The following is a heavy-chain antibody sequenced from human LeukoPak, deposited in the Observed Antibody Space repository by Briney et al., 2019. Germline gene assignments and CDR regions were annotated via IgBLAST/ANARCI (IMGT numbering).Heavy chain of an antibody. CDR2: ISGSGHHT. V-gene: IGHV3-23*01. CDR3: ARSPPSYYYDSGGYSYDH. J-gene: IGHJ5*02. CDR1: GFTFSNFD. Sequence: GGSLRLSCAASGFTFSNFDMGWVRQAPGRGLEWISGISGSGHHTYQADSVKGRFTISRENSKNTLYLQMNSPRAEDTAVYYCARSPPSYYYDSGGYSYDHWGQGTLVTVSS. D-gene: IGHD3-22*01.